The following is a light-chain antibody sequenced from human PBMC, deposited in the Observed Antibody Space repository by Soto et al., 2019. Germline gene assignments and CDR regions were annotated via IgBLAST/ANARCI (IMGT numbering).Light chain of an antibody. Sequence: IVLTQSPGTLSLSPGERATLSCRASQSVSSSLAWYQQRPGQAPRLLVYGASSRATGIPDRFSGSGSGTDFTLTTTRLEPEDFAVYHCQQYGSSPLTFGGGTKVDIK. CDR1: QSVSSS. CDR3: QQYGSSPLT. V-gene: IGKV3-20*01. CDR2: GAS. J-gene: IGKJ4*01.